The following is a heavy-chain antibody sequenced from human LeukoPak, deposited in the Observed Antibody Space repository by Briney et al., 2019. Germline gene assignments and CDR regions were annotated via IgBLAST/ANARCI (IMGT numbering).Heavy chain of an antibody. CDR1: GGTFSSYA. CDR2: IIPIFSTA. J-gene: IGHJ6*02. V-gene: IGHV1-69*13. Sequence: ASVKVSCKASGGTFSSYAISWVRQAPGQGREWMGGIIPIFSTANYAQKFQGRVTITADESTSTAYMELSSLRSEDTAVYYCGAPHRVRSSYYGPYYYYGMDVSGQGTTVTVSS. D-gene: IGHD3-22*01. CDR3: GAPHRVRSSYYGPYYYYGMDV.